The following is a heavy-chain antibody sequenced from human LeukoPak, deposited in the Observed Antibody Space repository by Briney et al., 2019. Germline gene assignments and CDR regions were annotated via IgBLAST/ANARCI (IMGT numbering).Heavy chain of an antibody. V-gene: IGHV1-24*01. CDR1: GYTLTELS. J-gene: IGHJ4*02. CDR2: FDPEDGET. D-gene: IGHD3-22*01. Sequence: GASVKVSCKVSGYTLTELSMHWVRQAPGKGPEWMGGFDPEDGETIYAQKFQGRVTMTEDTSTDTAYMELSSLRSEDTAVYYCATAFDSSGYYHRWGQGTLVTVSS. CDR3: ATAFDSSGYYHR.